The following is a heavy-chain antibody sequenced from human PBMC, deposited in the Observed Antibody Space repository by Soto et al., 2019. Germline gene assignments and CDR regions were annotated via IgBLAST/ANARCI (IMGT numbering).Heavy chain of an antibody. J-gene: IGHJ4*02. CDR3: PMWREYDFWSSYYIEMDY. D-gene: IGHD3-3*01. CDR1: GFTLSSYA. Sequence: GGSLRLSCAVSGFTLSSYAMTWVRQAPGKGLEWVSAISDGDDDDNTYYAASVKGRFTISTDFLKNTLYLQMNRLRTEDTAVYFCPMWREYDFWSSYYIEMDYWGEVSKVTVSS. V-gene: IGHV3-23*01. CDR2: ISDGDDDDNT.